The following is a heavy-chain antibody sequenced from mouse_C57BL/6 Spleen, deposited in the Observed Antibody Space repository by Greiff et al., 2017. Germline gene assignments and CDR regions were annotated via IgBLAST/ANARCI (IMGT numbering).Heavy chain of an antibody. CDR2: INPGSGGT. CDR1: GYAFTNYL. V-gene: IGHV1-54*01. J-gene: IGHJ2*01. Sequence: QVQLKESGAELVRPGTSVKVSCKASGYAFTNYLIEWVKQRPGQGLEWIGVINPGSGGTNYNEKFKGKATLTADKSSSTAYMQLSSLTSADSAVYFCARSNSFFDYWGQGTTLTVSS. CDR3: ARSNSFFDY.